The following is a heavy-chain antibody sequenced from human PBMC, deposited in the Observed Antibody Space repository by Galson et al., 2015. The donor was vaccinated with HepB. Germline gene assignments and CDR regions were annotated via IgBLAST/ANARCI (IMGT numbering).Heavy chain of an antibody. Sequence: SLRLSCAASGFTFRSYEMNWVRQAPGKGLEWVSYISSSGSTIYYADSVKGRFTISRDNAKNSLYLQMNSLRAEDTAVYYCARVPGYSYGLTFDYWGQGTLVTVSS. CDR1: GFTFRSYE. CDR2: ISSSGSTI. CDR3: ARVPGYSYGLTFDY. J-gene: IGHJ4*02. D-gene: IGHD5-18*01. V-gene: IGHV3-48*03.